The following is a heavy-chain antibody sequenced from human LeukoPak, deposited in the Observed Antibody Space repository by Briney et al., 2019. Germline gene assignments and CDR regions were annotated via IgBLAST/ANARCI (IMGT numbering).Heavy chain of an antibody. V-gene: IGHV3-23*01. CDR3: AKHRVSSWYSFVDY. Sequence: GSLRLSCAASGFTFSSYAMSWVRQAPGTGLEWVSAISGSGGSTYYADSVKGRFTISRDNSKNTLYLQMNSLRAEDTAVYYCAKHRVSSWYSFVDYWGQGTLVTVSS. CDR2: ISGSGGST. J-gene: IGHJ4*02. D-gene: IGHD6-13*01. CDR1: GFTFSSYA.